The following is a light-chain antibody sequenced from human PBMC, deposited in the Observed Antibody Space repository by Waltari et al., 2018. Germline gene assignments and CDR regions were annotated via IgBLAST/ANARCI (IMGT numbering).Light chain of an antibody. CDR3: QTGGHVIWS. Sequence: QLVLTQSPSASASLGASVKLTCTLSSGHRSDAIAWHQQQPENGPRYLMKVNSDGSPSNGDGIPVRSSGSSSGSERYLIISILQSEDEADYYCQTGGHVIWSFGGWTNLTVL. CDR1: SGHRSDA. CDR2: VNSDGSP. V-gene: IGLV4-69*01. J-gene: IGLJ3*02.